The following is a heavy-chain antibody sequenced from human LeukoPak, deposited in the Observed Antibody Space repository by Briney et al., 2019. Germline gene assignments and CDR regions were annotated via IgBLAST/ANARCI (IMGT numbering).Heavy chain of an antibody. CDR2: IIPIFGTA. V-gene: IGHV1-69*13. J-gene: IGHJ5*02. CDR3: VRTSVAGTSWFDP. CDR1: GGTFSSYA. Sequence: ASVKVSCKASGGTFSSYAISWVRQAPGQGLEWMGGIIPIFGTANYAQKFQGRVTITADESTSTAYMELSSLRSEDTAVYYCVRTSVAGTSWFDPWGQGTLVTVSS. D-gene: IGHD6-19*01.